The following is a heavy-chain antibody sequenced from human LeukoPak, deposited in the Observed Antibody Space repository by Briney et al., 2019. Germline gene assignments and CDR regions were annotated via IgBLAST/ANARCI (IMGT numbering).Heavy chain of an antibody. CDR2: IYYSGST. J-gene: IGHJ3*02. CDR1: GGSISSGDYY. CDR3: ARDNSRDAFDI. Sequence: PSQTLSLTCIVSGGSISSGDYYWSWIRQPPGKGLEWIGYIYYSGSTYYNPSLKSRVTISVDTSKNQFSLKLSSVTAADTAVYYCARDNSRDAFDIWGQGTMVTVSS. V-gene: IGHV4-30-4*08.